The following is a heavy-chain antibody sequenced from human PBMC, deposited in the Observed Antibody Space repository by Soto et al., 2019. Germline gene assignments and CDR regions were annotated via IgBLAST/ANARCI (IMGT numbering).Heavy chain of an antibody. CDR2: IYYSGRT. V-gene: IGHV4-61*08. J-gene: IGHJ5*02. D-gene: IGHD3-9*01. CDR3: ARDRLANWFDP. CDR1: RGSIRSGGYY. Sequence: ASETLSLTCTVSRGSIRSGGYYWSWLRHHPGKGLEWIGYIYYSGRTNYNPSLKSRVTMSLDTSKNQFSLKLSSVTAADTAVYYCARDRLANWFDPWGQGTLVTVSS.